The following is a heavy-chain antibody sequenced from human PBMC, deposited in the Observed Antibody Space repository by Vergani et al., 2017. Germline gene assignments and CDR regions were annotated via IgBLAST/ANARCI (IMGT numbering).Heavy chain of an antibody. J-gene: IGHJ6*02. CDR2: VDPEDGET. Sequence: EVQLVQSGAEVKKPGATMKISCKVSGYTFTDHYMHWVKQAPGKGLEWMGLVDPEDGETIYAEKFKGRVTIAADTSTDTAHLDLSSLRSEDPAVYYCATPQTVTTGGMEVWGQGTTVIVSS. CDR3: ATPQTVTTGGMEV. D-gene: IGHD4-17*01. CDR1: GYTFTDHY. V-gene: IGHV1-69-2*01.